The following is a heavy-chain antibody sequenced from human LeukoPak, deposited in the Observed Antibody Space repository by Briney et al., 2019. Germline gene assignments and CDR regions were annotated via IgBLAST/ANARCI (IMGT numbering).Heavy chain of an antibody. CDR2: IKREVDGGTE. J-gene: IGHJ4*02. Sequence: GGSLRLSCVASGFSLSNAWMSWVRQAPGQGLEWVGRIKREVDGGTEDYAAPVKGRFTISRDDSKNTLYLQMNSLQTEDTGVYYCTADVSDSSGYCHDYWGQGTQVTVSS. CDR3: TADVSDSSGYCHDY. V-gene: IGHV3-15*01. CDR1: GFSLSNAW. D-gene: IGHD3-22*01.